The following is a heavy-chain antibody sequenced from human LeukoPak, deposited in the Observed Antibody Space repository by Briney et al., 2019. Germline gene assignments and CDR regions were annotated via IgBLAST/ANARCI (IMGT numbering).Heavy chain of an antibody. V-gene: IGHV4-34*01. J-gene: IGHJ4*02. CDR3: ARVDSSSWYSADY. CDR1: GGSFSGYY. Sequence: SETLSLTCAVYGGSFSGYYWSWIRQPPGKGLEWIGEINHSGSTNYNPSLKSRLTISVDTSKNQFSLKLSSVTAADTAVYYCARVDSSSWYSADYWGQGTLVTVSS. D-gene: IGHD6-13*01. CDR2: INHSGST.